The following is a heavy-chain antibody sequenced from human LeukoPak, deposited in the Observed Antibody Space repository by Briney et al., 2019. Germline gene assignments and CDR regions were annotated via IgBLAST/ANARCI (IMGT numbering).Heavy chain of an antibody. D-gene: IGHD7-27*01. CDR3: ARRRWGGPDAFDI. Sequence: SETLSLTCTVSGGSISSYYWSWIRQPPGKGPEWVGYIFYSGSTNYNPSLKSRVTMSVGTSKNQFSLKLSSVTAADTAVYYCARRRWGGPDAFDIWGQGTMVTVSS. CDR1: GGSISSYY. CDR2: IFYSGST. V-gene: IGHV4-59*08. J-gene: IGHJ3*02.